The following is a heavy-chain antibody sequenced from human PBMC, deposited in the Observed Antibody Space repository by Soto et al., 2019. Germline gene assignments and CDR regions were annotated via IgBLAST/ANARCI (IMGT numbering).Heavy chain of an antibody. J-gene: IGHJ4*02. Sequence: EMQLMESGGGLVQPGGSLRLSCAASGFTVSSTYMSWVRQAPGKGLEWVSVIYSDGSTYYADSVKGRFTISRDNSKNTLYLQMNSLRAEDTAVYYCARDRDSSSWFYYWGQGTLVTVSS. D-gene: IGHD6-13*01. CDR1: GFTVSSTY. V-gene: IGHV3-66*01. CDR3: ARDRDSSSWFYY. CDR2: IYSDGST.